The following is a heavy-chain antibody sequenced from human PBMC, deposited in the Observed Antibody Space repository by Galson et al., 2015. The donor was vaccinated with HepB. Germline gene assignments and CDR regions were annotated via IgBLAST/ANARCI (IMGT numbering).Heavy chain of an antibody. CDR2: IQQDGSEK. CDR1: GFTFSNYW. V-gene: IGHV3-7*01. D-gene: IGHD3-22*01. Sequence: SLRLSCAASGFTFSNYWMTWARQAPGKGLEWVANIQQDGSEKYYVDSVRGRFTIFRDNAKNSLYLQMNSLRAEDTAVYYCASAVSFSYYYDSSGYYYFDYWGQGTLVTVSS. CDR3: ASAVSFSYYYDSSGYYYFDY. J-gene: IGHJ4*02.